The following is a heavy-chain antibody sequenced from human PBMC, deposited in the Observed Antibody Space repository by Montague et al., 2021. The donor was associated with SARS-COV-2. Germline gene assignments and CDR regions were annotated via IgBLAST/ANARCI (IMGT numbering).Heavy chain of an antibody. CDR2: IYDSGST. CDR1: GASISSSSYY. J-gene: IGHJ6*02. Sequence: SETLSLTCTVSGASISSSSYYWGRIRQPPGKGLEWIGSIYDSGSTYYNPSLKIRVTISVDTSKIQLSLKLSSVTDADMAVYYCARVRRQQLVRLSGMDVWGQGTTVAVSS. CDR3: ARVRRQQLVRLSGMDV. D-gene: IGHD6-13*01. V-gene: IGHV4-39*07.